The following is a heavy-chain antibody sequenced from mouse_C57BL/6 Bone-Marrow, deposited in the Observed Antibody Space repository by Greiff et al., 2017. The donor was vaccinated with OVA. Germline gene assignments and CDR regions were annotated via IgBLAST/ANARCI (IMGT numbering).Heavy chain of an antibody. CDR2: INPYNGGT. CDR3: ARGTRGSSFSYWYFDV. CDR1: GYTFTDYY. J-gene: IGHJ1*03. Sequence: VQLQQSGPVLVKPGASVKMSCKASGYTFTDYYMNWVKQSHGKSLEWIGVINPYNGGTSYNQKFKGKATLTVDKSSSTAYMELNSLTSEDSAVYYCARGTRGSSFSYWYFDVWGTGTTVTVSS. D-gene: IGHD1-1*01. V-gene: IGHV1-19*01.